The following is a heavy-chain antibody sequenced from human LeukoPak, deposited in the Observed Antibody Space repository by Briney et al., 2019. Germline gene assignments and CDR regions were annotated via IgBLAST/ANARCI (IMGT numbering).Heavy chain of an antibody. Sequence: ASVKVSCKASGGTFSSYAISWVRQAPGQGLEWMGWINPNSGGTNYAQKFQGRVTMTRDTSISTAYMELSRLRSDDTAVYYCAREAVNSDQLLFYYYYMDVWGKGTTVTVSS. D-gene: IGHD2-2*01. V-gene: IGHV1-2*02. CDR1: GGTFSSYA. CDR3: AREAVNSDQLLFYYYYMDV. J-gene: IGHJ6*03. CDR2: INPNSGGT.